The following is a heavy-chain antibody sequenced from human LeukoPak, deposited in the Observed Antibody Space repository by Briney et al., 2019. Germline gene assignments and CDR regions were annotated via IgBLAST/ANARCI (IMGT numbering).Heavy chain of an antibody. J-gene: IGHJ4*02. Sequence: GGSLRLSCAASGFTFSSYAMSWVRQAPGKGLEWVSAISGSGGSTYYADSVKGRFTSSRVNSKNTLYLQMNSLRAEDTAVYYCAKGTVTTRGYFDYWGQGTLVTVPS. CDR3: AKGTVTTRGYFDY. D-gene: IGHD4-17*01. V-gene: IGHV3-23*01. CDR1: GFTFSSYA. CDR2: ISGSGGST.